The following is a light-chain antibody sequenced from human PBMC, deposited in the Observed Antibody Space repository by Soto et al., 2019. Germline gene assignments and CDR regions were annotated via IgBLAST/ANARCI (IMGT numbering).Light chain of an antibody. CDR3: QQSYSTPYT. CDR2: AAS. Sequence: DIQMTQSPSSLSASVGDRVTITCRASQSISSYLNWYQQKVGKAPKLLIYAASNLESGVPSRFSGSGSGTDFTLTISLQPEDFATYYCQQSYSTPYTFGQGTKLESK. CDR1: QSISSY. J-gene: IGKJ2*01. V-gene: IGKV1-39*01.